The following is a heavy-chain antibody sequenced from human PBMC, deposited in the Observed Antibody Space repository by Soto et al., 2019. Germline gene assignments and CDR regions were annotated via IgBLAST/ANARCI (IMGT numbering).Heavy chain of an antibody. CDR3: ARDPEYSSSSTPASFDY. J-gene: IGHJ4*02. D-gene: IGHD6-6*01. V-gene: IGHV1-46*01. CDR1: GYTFTSYY. CDR2: INPSGGTR. Sequence: GASMKVSCKASGYTFTSYYMHWVRQAPGQGLEWMGIINPSGGTRTYAQKFQGRVTMTRDTSTSTVYMELSSLRSEDTAVYYCARDPEYSSSSTPASFDYWGQGTLVTVSS.